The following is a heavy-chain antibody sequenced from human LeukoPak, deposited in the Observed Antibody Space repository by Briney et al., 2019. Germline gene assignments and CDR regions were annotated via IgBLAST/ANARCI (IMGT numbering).Heavy chain of an antibody. CDR2: VIGSGTMR. Sequence: GVSLRLSCAASGFTFSISTMGWVRQAPERRLQWVSDVIGSGTMRSSADSVRGRFTISRDNSKNTLSLQMNSLRAEDTAVYYCAKAYDYGGKGPSPFDYWGQGTLVTISS. D-gene: IGHD4-23*01. J-gene: IGHJ4*02. CDR1: GFTFSIST. CDR3: AKAYDYGGKGPSPFDY. V-gene: IGHV3-23*01.